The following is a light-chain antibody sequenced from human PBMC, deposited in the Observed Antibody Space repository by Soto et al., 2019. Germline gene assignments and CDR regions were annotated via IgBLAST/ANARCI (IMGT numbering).Light chain of an antibody. CDR1: QSIDSW. Sequence: DIQLTQSPSTLSASVGESVTITCRASQSIDSWLAWYQQKPGKAPKLLIYKASFLHSGVPSRFSGSGSGAEFTLSISNLQPDDFATYYCQQYTAYSWTFGQGTKVDIK. CDR2: KAS. V-gene: IGKV1-5*03. CDR3: QQYTAYSWT. J-gene: IGKJ1*01.